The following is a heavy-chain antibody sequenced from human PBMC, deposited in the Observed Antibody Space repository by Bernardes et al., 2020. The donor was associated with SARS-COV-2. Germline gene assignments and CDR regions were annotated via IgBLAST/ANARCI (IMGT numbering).Heavy chain of an antibody. D-gene: IGHD3-3*01. CDR2: IYYSGST. CDR1: GGSISSVGYY. V-gene: IGHV4-31*03. J-gene: IGHJ6*02. CDR3: ARGITIFGVVDCMDV. Sequence: SESLSLTCTVSGGSISSVGYYWSWLRQHPGKGLEWIVYIYYSGSTYYNPSLKSRVTISVDTSKNQFSLKLSSVTAADTAVYYCARGITIFGVVDCMDVWGQGTTVTVSS.